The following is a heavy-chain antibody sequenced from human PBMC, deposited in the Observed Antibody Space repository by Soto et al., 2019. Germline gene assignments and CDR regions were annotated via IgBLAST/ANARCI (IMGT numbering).Heavy chain of an antibody. CDR3: EKEKGGHYYYYGFDV. D-gene: IGHD2-15*01. V-gene: IGHV3-23*01. Sequence: GGSLRLSCAASGFTFSSYAMSWVRQAPGKGLEWVSAISGSGGSTYYADSVKGRFTISRDNSKNTLYLQMNSLRAEDTAVYYCEKEKGGHYYYYGFDVWGQGTTVTVSS. CDR1: GFTFSSYA. CDR2: ISGSGGST. J-gene: IGHJ6*02.